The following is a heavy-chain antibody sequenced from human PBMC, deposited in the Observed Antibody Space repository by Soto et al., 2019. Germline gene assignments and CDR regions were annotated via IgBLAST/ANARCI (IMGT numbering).Heavy chain of an antibody. CDR2: IIPMFGTT. CDR3: ARLPRGKDYYEHSGYLTYYYGMDV. D-gene: IGHD3-22*01. J-gene: IGHJ6*02. V-gene: IGHV1-69*01. CDR1: GGTFSSCA. Sequence: QVQLVQSGAEVKKPGSSVKVSCKASGGTFSSCAINWVRQAPGQGLEWMGGIIPMFGTTNYAQKFQGRVTITADETTSTAYMELSSLRSEDTAVYYCARLPRGKDYYEHSGYLTYYYGMDVWGQGTTVTVSS.